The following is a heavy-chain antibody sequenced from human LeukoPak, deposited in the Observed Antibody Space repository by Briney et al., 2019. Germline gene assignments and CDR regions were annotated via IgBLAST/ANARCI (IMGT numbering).Heavy chain of an antibody. D-gene: IGHD3-9*01. CDR2: ISSSSTHI. V-gene: IGHV3-21*06. CDR3: ARAPYDILTGYSPYYFDS. J-gene: IGHJ4*02. Sequence: GGSLRLSCAASGFTLSSYNMNWVRQAPGKGLEWVSSISSSSTHIYYADSVKGRFTISRDNAKNSVYLQMNSLRAEDTAVYYRARAPYDILTGYSPYYFDSWGQGTLVSVSS. CDR1: GFTLSSYN.